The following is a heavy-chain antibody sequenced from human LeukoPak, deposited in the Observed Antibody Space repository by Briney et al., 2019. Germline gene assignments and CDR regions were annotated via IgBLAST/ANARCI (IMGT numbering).Heavy chain of an antibody. CDR2: IYYSGST. J-gene: IGHJ4*02. D-gene: IGHD7-27*01. CDR3: ARREATNGGRIDY. Sequence: SETQSLTCTVSGGSISSYYWSWIRQPPGKGLEWIGYIYYSGSTNYNPSLKSRVTISVDTSKNQFSLKLSSVTAADTAVYYCARREATNGGRIDYWGQGTLVTVSS. CDR1: GGSISSYY. V-gene: IGHV4-59*08.